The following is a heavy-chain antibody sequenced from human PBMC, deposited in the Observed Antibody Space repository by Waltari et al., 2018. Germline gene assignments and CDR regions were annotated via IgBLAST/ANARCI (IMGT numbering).Heavy chain of an antibody. Sequence: QVQLQQWGAGLLKPSETLSLTCAVYGGSFSGYYWSWIRQPPGKGLEWIGESKPIGSTNYNPSLRSRVTISVDTSKNQFSLKLSSVTAADTAVYYCARHVKYDILTGYYGYYFDYWGQGTLVTVSS. CDR3: ARHVKYDILTGYYGYYFDY. V-gene: IGHV4-34*01. CDR2: SKPIGST. D-gene: IGHD3-9*01. CDR1: GGSFSGYY. J-gene: IGHJ4*02.